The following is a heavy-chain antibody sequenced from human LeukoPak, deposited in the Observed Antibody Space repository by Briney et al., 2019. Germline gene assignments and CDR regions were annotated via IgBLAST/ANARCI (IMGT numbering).Heavy chain of an antibody. D-gene: IGHD7-27*01. J-gene: IGHJ4*02. Sequence: GASVTVSCKASVYTFTGYYMHWVRQAPGQGLEWMGWINPNSGGTNYAQKFQGRVTMTRDTSISTAYMELSRLRSDDTAVYYCARDGELTGDKAFDYWGQGTLVTVSS. CDR1: VYTFTGYY. CDR2: INPNSGGT. V-gene: IGHV1-2*02. CDR3: ARDGELTGDKAFDY.